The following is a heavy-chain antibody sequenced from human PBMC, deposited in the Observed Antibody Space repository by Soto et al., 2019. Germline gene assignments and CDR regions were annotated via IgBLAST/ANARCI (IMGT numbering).Heavy chain of an antibody. CDR1: GYSFNRYW. D-gene: IGHD1-26*01. V-gene: IGHV5-51*01. Sequence: GEALKISRKGSGYSFNRYWIGWVRQMPGKGLECMGIIYPGDSDTRYSPSFQGQVTISADKSISTAYLQWSSLKASDTAMYYCAREGSQDRAFDIWGQGTMVTGS. CDR3: AREGSQDRAFDI. J-gene: IGHJ3*02. CDR2: IYPGDSDT.